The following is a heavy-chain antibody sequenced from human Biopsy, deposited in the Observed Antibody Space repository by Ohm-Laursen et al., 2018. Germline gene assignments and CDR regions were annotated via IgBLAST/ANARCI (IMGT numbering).Heavy chain of an antibody. J-gene: IGHJ5*02. CDR2: INPAAGET. V-gene: IGHV1-2*02. Sequence: ASVKVSCKPSGYTFNAYYIHWMRQAPGQGLEWMGWINPAAGETRYAQRFQGRVTMTRDTSVTTAYMQLSSLTSDDTALYYCAKPSGGVSTIGFDPWGQGTQVIVSS. D-gene: IGHD3-16*01. CDR1: GYTFNAYY. CDR3: AKPSGGVSTIGFDP.